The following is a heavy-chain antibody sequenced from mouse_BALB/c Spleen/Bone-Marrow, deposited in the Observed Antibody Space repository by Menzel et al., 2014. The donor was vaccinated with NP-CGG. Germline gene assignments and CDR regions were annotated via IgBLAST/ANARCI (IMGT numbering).Heavy chain of an antibody. CDR2: INNGSSYT. D-gene: IGHD2-3*01. CDR1: GFTFSSYG. CDR3: ARRRDGPYAMDY. J-gene: IGHJ4*01. Sequence: DVMLVESGGDLVKPGGSLKLSCAASGFTFSSYGMSWVRQTPDKRLEWVATINNGSSYTFYQDSVKGRFTISRDNAKNTLYLQMSSLKSEDTAMYYCARRRDGPYAMDYWGQGTSVTVSS. V-gene: IGHV5-6*02.